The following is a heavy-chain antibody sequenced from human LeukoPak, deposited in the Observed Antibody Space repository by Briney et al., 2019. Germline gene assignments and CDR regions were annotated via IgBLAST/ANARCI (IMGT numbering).Heavy chain of an antibody. CDR3: ATHSRITMVRGVLGWFDP. V-gene: IGHV4-34*01. J-gene: IGHJ5*02. CDR1: GGSFSGYY. CDR2: INHSGST. D-gene: IGHD3-10*01. Sequence: SETLSLTCAVYGGSFSGYYWSWIRQPPGKGLEWIGEINHSGSTNYNPSLKSRVTISVDTSKNQFSLKLSSATAADTAVYYCATHSRITMVRGVLGWFDPWGQGTLVTVSS.